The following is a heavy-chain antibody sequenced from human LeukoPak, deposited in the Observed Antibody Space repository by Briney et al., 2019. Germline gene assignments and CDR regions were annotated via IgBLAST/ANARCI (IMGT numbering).Heavy chain of an antibody. CDR1: GFTFSNAW. D-gene: IGHD3-9*01. V-gene: IGHV3-15*01. CDR2: IKSKTDGGTT. Sequence: GGSLRLSCAASGFTFSNAWVSWVRQAPGKGLQWVGRIKSKTDGGTTDYAAPVKGRFTISRDDSKNTLYLQMISLKTEDTAVYYCTTQLRYFDFPGIDYWGQGTLVTVSS. J-gene: IGHJ4*02. CDR3: TTQLRYFDFPGIDY.